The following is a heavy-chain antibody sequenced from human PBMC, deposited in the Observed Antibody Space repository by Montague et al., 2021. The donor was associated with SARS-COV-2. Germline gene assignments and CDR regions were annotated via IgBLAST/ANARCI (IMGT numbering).Heavy chain of an antibody. CDR2: IYTSGST. Sequence: SETLSLTCTVSGGSISSYYWSWIRQPAGKGLEWIGRIYTSGSTNYNPSLKSRVAMSVDTSKNQFSLKLSSVTAADTAVYYCARGQYDYVWGSYRYENWFDPWAREPWSPSPQ. CDR3: ARGQYDYVWGSYRYENWFDP. V-gene: IGHV4-4*07. CDR1: GGSISSYY. D-gene: IGHD3-16*02. J-gene: IGHJ5*02.